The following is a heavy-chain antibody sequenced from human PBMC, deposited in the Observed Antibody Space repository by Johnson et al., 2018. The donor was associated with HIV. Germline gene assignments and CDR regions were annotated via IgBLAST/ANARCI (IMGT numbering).Heavy chain of an antibody. V-gene: IGHV3-30-3*01. D-gene: IGHD3/OR15-3a*01. CDR2: ISYDASNK. J-gene: IGHJ3*02. CDR1: EFTFGSFT. CDR3: ARDPGLYYDIWVSAFDI. Sequence: VQLVESGGGVVQPGRSLTLSCAASEFTFGSFTMHWVRQAPGKGLEWVAVISYDASNKYYADSVKGRFTISRDNSKNTTYLQMNSLRAEDTAVYYCARDPGLYYDIWVSAFDIWGQGTMVTVSS.